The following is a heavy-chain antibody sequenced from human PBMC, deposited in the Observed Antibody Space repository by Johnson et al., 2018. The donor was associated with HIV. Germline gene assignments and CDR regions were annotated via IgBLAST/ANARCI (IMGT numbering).Heavy chain of an antibody. Sequence: EVQLVESGGGLVQPGGSLRLSCAASGFTFSSYWMSWVRQAPGKGLACISSISSSGRTTYYADSVKGRFTISRNNVQNSMLLQMNSLRADDTAVYFCVRRMVVGYVAFDIWGQGTMVSVSS. J-gene: IGHJ3*02. V-gene: IGHV3-48*04. CDR2: ISSSGRTT. CDR3: VRRMVVGYVAFDI. D-gene: IGHD2-21*01. CDR1: GFTFSSYW.